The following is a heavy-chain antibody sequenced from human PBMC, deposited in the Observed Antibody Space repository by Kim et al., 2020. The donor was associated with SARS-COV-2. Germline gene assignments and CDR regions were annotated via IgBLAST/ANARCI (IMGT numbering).Heavy chain of an antibody. J-gene: IGHJ6*02. CDR2: IIPIFGTA. CDR3: ARVGVGATYYYYGMDV. Sequence: SVKVSCKASGGTFSTYAISWVRQAPGQGLEWMGGIIPIFGTANYAQKFQGRVTITADESTSTAYMELSSLRSEDTAVYYCARVGVGATYYYYGMDVWGQGTTVTVSS. V-gene: IGHV1-69*13. D-gene: IGHD1-26*01. CDR1: GGTFSTYA.